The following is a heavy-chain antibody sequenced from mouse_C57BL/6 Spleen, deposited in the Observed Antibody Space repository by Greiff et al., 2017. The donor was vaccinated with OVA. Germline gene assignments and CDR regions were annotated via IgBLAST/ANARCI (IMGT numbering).Heavy chain of an antibody. CDR2: INPSNGGT. Sequence: QVKLQQSGTELVKPGASVKLSCKASGYTFTSYWMHWVKQRPGQGLEWIGNINPSNGGTNYNEKFKSKATLTVAKSSSTAYMQLSSLTSEDSAVYYCARSRVRYYAMDYWGQGTSVTVSS. V-gene: IGHV1-53*01. J-gene: IGHJ4*01. D-gene: IGHD2-14*01. CDR3: ARSRVRYYAMDY. CDR1: GYTFTSYW.